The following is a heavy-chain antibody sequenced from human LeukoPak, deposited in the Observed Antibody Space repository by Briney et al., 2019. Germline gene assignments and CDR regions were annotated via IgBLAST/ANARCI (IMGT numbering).Heavy chain of an antibody. D-gene: IGHD2-15*01. CDR3: ARDRAADY. CDR2: ISYDGSNK. Sequence: GGSLRLSCAASGFTFSSYAMHWVRQAPGKGLEWVAVISYDGSNKYYADSVKGRFTISGDNSKNTLYLQMNCLRAEDTAVYYCARDRAADYWGQGTLVTVSS. V-gene: IGHV3-30*01. CDR1: GFTFSSYA. J-gene: IGHJ4*02.